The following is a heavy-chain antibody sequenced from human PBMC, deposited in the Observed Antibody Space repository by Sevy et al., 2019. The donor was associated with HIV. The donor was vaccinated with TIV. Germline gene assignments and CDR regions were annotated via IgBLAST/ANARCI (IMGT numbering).Heavy chain of an antibody. CDR1: GFTFTLYA. Sequence: GGSLRLSCAASGFTFTLYAIHWVRQAPGKGLEWVALISYSGTNKYYADSVKGRFTISRDDSKNTAYLQMNNLRTDDTAVYYCARFAVEYCTDDCYHSFDYWGQGTQVTVSS. J-gene: IGHJ4*02. CDR2: ISYSGTNK. CDR3: ARFAVEYCTDDCYHSFDY. V-gene: IGHV3-30-3*01. D-gene: IGHD2-21*02.